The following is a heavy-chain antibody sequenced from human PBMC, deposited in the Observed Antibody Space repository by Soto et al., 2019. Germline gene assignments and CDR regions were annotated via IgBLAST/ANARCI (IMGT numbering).Heavy chain of an antibody. CDR1: GYTFASYY. J-gene: IGHJ6*02. CDR2: INPSGGST. Sequence: GASVKVSCKASGYTFASYYMHWVRQAPGQGLEWMGIINPSGGSTSYAQKFQGRVTMTRDTSTSTVYMELSSLRSEDTAVYYCARGAPMAYYGYSRYYGMDAWGQGTTVTVSS. CDR3: ARGAPMAYYGYSRYYGMDA. V-gene: IGHV1-46*01. D-gene: IGHD3-10*01.